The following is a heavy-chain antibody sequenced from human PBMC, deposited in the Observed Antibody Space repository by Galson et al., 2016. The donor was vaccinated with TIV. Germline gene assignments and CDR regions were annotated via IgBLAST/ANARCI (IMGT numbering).Heavy chain of an antibody. V-gene: IGHV1-69*13. D-gene: IGHD2-21*02. Sequence: SVKVSCKASGGTFSTYAISWVRQAPGQGLEWMGGIIPIFDTTNYAETFQGRVTITADESTSTAYMELSSPRSEETAIYYGPLTYGGGACYPPGGMDVWGQGTTVTVSS. CDR3: PLTYGGGACYPPGGMDV. J-gene: IGHJ6*02. CDR1: GGTFSTYA. CDR2: IIPIFDTT.